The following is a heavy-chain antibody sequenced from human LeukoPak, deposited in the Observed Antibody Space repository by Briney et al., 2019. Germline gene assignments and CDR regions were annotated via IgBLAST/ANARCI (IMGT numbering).Heavy chain of an antibody. CDR1: GFTFSSYS. V-gene: IGHV3-21*01. CDR3: ARDRELLWFGELSDDYFDY. D-gene: IGHD3-10*01. CDR2: ISSSSSYI. Sequence: PGGSLRLSCAASGFTFSSYSMNWVRQAPGKGLEWVSSISSSSSYIYYADSVKGRFTISRDNAKNSLYLQMSSLRAEDTAVYYCARDRELLWFGELSDDYFDYWGQGTLVTVSS. J-gene: IGHJ4*02.